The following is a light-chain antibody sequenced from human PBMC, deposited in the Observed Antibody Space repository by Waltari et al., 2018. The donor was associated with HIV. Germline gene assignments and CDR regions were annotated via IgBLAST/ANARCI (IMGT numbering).Light chain of an antibody. CDR2: RAS. CDR1: QNIYTF. Sequence: DIQMTQSPSSLSAFLGDRVTFTCRASQNIYTFVNWFQMKPGKTPSLLIYRASSLERGVPSRFSGSGSGTEFSLSISSVQPDDFATYFCLQTFDTPLTFGPGT. V-gene: IGKV1-39*01. CDR3: LQTFDTPLT. J-gene: IGKJ3*01.